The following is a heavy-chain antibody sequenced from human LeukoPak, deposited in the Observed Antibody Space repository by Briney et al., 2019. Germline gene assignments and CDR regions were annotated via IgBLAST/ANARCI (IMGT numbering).Heavy chain of an antibody. CDR1: GGSISSYY. Sequence: PSETLSLTCTVSGGSISSYYWSWIRQPPGKGLEWIGYIYYSGSTNYNPSLKSRVTISVDTSKNQFSLKLSSVTAADPAVYYCARETTATAIQGFDYWGQGTLVTVSS. V-gene: IGHV4-59*01. CDR2: IYYSGST. CDR3: ARETTATAIQGFDY. J-gene: IGHJ4*02. D-gene: IGHD2-2*02.